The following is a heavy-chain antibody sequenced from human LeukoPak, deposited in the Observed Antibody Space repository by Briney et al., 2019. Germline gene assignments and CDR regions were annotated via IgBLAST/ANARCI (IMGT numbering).Heavy chain of an antibody. J-gene: IGHJ4*02. Sequence: SETLSLTCAVYGGSFSGYYWSWIRQPPGKGLEWIGSIYYSGSTYYNPSLKSRVTISVDTSKNQFSLKLSSVTAADTAVYYCARHLYGGYVVDYWGQGTLVTVSS. CDR2: IYYSGST. D-gene: IGHD5-12*01. CDR1: GGSFSGYY. V-gene: IGHV4-34*01. CDR3: ARHLYGGYVVDY.